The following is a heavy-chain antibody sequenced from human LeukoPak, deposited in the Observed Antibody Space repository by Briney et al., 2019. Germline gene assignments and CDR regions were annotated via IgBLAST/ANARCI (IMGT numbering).Heavy chain of an antibody. D-gene: IGHD6-19*01. V-gene: IGHV1-46*01. Sequence: ASVKVSCKASGYTFTSYYMHWVRQAPGQGLEWMGIINPSGGSTSYAQKFQGRVTMTRDTSTSTVYMELSSLRSEDTAVYYCARDWTFAVAGSFEFDYWGQGTLVTVSS. CDR2: INPSGGST. CDR1: GYTFTSYY. CDR3: ARDWTFAVAGSFEFDY. J-gene: IGHJ4*02.